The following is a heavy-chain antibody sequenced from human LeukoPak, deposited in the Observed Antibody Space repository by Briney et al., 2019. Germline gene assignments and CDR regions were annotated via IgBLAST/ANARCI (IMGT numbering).Heavy chain of an antibody. Sequence: GRSLRLSCAASGFTVSSNYMSWVGQAPGKGLKWVSVIYSGSITYYTDSVKDRFTLSRDNSKHTLYLQMNSLRAEDTAVYYCASRGCSSTSFYFCAFDIWGQGTMVTVSS. J-gene: IGHJ3*02. CDR3: ASRGCSSTSFYFCAFDI. CDR1: GFTVSSNY. CDR2: IYSGSIT. D-gene: IGHD2-2*01. V-gene: IGHV3-53*01.